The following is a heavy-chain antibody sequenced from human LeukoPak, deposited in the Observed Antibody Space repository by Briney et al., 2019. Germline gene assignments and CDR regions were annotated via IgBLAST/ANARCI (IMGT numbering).Heavy chain of an antibody. J-gene: IGHJ4*02. CDR2: INPNSGGT. D-gene: IGHD3-22*01. CDR3: ARDYYDSSGYYYFDY. Sequence: ASVKVSCKASGYTFTGYYMHWVRQAPGQGLEWMGRINPNSGGTNYAQKFQGRVTMTRDTSISTAYMELSRLRCDDTAVYYCARDYYDSSGYYYFDYWGQGTLVTVSS. V-gene: IGHV1-2*06. CDR1: GYTFTGYY.